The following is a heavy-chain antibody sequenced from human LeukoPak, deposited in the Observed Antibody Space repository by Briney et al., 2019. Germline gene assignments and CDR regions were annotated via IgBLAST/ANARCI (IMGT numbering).Heavy chain of an antibody. CDR2: ISGSGDST. D-gene: IGHD3-10*01. Sequence: GGSPRLSCAASGLTFSSYAMTWVRQAPGKGLEWVSGISGSGDSTYYADSVKGRFTISRDNSKNTLYLQMNSLRAEDTAVYYCAKEYGSGRNYFDYWGQGTLVTVSS. J-gene: IGHJ4*02. V-gene: IGHV3-23*01. CDR1: GLTFSSYA. CDR3: AKEYGSGRNYFDY.